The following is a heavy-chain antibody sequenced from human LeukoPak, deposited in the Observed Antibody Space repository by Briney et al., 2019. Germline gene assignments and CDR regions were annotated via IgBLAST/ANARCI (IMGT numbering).Heavy chain of an antibody. CDR2: INHSGST. Sequence: SETLSLTCTLSGGSISTYYWSWIRQPPGKGLEWIGEINHSGSTNYNPSLKSRVTISVDTSKNQFSLKLSSVTAADTAVYYCARGRLLWFGELLPFDYWGQGTLVTVSS. J-gene: IGHJ4*02. CDR3: ARGRLLWFGELLPFDY. V-gene: IGHV4-34*01. D-gene: IGHD3-10*01. CDR1: GGSISTYY.